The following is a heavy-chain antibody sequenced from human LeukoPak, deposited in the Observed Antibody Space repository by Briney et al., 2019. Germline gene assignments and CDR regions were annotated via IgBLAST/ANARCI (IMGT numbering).Heavy chain of an antibody. Sequence: GESLKISCKGPGYSFTNYWISWVRQMPGQGLEWMGRIDPSDSYTNYSPSFQGHVTISADKSISTACLQWSSLTASDTAMYYCARLEQHLVSVYWGQGTLVTVSP. V-gene: IGHV5-10-1*01. J-gene: IGHJ4*02. CDR1: GYSFTNYW. D-gene: IGHD6-13*01. CDR3: ARLEQHLVSVY. CDR2: IDPSDSYT.